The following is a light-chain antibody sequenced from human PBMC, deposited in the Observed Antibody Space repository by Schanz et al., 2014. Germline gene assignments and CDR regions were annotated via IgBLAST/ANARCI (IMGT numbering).Light chain of an antibody. J-gene: IGLJ3*02. Sequence: QSALTQPASVSGSPGQSLTISCTGTSSDVGGYNYVSWYQQHPGKAPKLMIYDVSNRPSGVPDRFSGSKSGNTASLTVSGLQAEDEADYYCSSFGGSNNPPWVFGGGTKLTVL. CDR2: DVS. CDR1: SSDVGGYNY. CDR3: SSFGGSNNPPWV. V-gene: IGLV2-8*01.